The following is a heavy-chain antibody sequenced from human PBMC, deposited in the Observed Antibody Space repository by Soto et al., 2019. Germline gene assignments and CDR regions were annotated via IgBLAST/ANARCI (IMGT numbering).Heavy chain of an antibody. CDR3: VLAPPFTTGGDY. J-gene: IGHJ4*02. D-gene: IGHD3-22*01. CDR1: GFSLSSTCCG. Sequence: QITLKQSGPTLVKPTQTLTLTCSSSGFSLSSTCCGVCWILHIPVLALDWLALVYWDYDKRYSLSLKSRLTITKDTSKYQLVLTITNMDPVDTDTYFCVLAPPFTTGGDYGGQGTRGTVSS. V-gene: IGHV2-5*02. CDR2: VYWDYDK.